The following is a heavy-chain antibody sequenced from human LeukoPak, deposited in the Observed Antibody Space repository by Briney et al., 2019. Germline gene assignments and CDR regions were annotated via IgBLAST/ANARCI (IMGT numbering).Heavy chain of an antibody. V-gene: IGHV3-48*04. J-gene: IGHJ4*02. Sequence: GGSLRLSCAAYGFTFSSYSMNWVRQAPGKGLEWVSYISSSSSTKYYADSMKGRFTISRDNAKHSLYLQMNSLRAEDTAVYYCLLVLLGYLGQGTLVSVSS. D-gene: IGHD3-10*01. CDR1: GFTFSSYS. CDR2: ISSSSSTK. CDR3: LLVLLGY.